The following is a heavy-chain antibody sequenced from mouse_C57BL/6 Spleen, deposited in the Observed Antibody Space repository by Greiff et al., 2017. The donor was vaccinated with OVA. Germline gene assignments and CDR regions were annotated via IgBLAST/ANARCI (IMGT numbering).Heavy chain of an antibody. CDR2: IYPRDGST. J-gene: IGHJ3*01. V-gene: IGHV1-85*01. CDR3: AREETTGTAWFAY. CDR1: GYTFTSYD. D-gene: IGHD4-1*01. Sequence: VQLQQSGPELVKPGASVKLSCKASGYTFTSYDINWVKQRPGQGLEWIGWIYPRDGSTKYNEKFKGKATLTVDTSSSTAYMELHSLTSEDSAVYFCAREETTGTAWFAYWGQGTLVTVSA.